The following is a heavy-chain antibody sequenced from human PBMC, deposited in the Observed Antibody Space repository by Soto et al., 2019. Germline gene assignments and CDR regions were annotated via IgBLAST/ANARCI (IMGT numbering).Heavy chain of an antibody. Sequence: QLQLQESGPGLVKPSETLSLTCTVSGGSISSSSYYWGWIRQPPGKGLEWIGSIYYSGSTYYNPSLKSRGTISDDTSKNQYSLKLSSVAAADTAVYYCARRHYGSGLDYWGQGTLVTVSS. J-gene: IGHJ4*02. D-gene: IGHD3-10*01. CDR3: ARRHYGSGLDY. CDR2: IYYSGST. CDR1: GGSISSSSYY. V-gene: IGHV4-39*01.